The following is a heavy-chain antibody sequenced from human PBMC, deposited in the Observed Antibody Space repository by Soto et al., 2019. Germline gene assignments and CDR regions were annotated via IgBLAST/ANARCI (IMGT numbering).Heavy chain of an antibody. CDR3: ATSPDCSGGSCRYYYGMDV. Sequence: PSETLSLTCTVSGGSISSYDWSWIRQPPGKGLEWIGYIYYGGSTNYNPSLKSRVTISVDTSKNQFSLKLSSVTAADTAVYYCATSPDCSGGSCRYYYGMDVWGQGTTVTVSS. D-gene: IGHD2-15*01. J-gene: IGHJ6*02. CDR2: IYYGGST. V-gene: IGHV4-59*01. CDR1: GGSISSYD.